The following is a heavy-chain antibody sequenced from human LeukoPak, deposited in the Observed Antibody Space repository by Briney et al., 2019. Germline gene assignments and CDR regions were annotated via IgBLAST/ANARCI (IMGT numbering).Heavy chain of an antibody. D-gene: IGHD4-17*01. V-gene: IGHV4-39*01. Sequence: SETLSLTRTVSGGSISSSSYYWGWIRQPPGKGLEWIGSIYYSGSTYYNPSLKSRVTISVDTSKNQFSLKLSSVTAADTAVYYCARGTYDYGANWFAPCGQGTLVTVSS. J-gene: IGHJ5*02. CDR2: IYYSGST. CDR3: ARGTYDYGANWFAP. CDR1: GGSISSSSYY.